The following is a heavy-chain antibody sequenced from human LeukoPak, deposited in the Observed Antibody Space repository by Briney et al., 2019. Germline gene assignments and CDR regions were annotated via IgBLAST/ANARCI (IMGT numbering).Heavy chain of an antibody. J-gene: IGHJ4*02. CDR2: ISSSSSTI. Sequence: PGGSLRLSCAASGFTFSSYSMNWVRQAPGKGLEWVSYISSSSSTIYYADSVKGRFTISRDNAKNSLYLQMNSLRDEDTAVYYCARGGPRYCSSTSRPTGAYYFDYWGQGTLVTVSS. D-gene: IGHD2-2*01. V-gene: IGHV3-48*02. CDR1: GFTFSSYS. CDR3: ARGGPRYCSSTSRPTGAYYFDY.